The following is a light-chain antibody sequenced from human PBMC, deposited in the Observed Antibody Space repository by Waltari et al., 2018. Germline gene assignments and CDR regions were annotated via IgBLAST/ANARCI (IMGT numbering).Light chain of an antibody. Sequence: QSALTQSASVSGSPGQSNTISCTGTSSDLAVFNYVSWYQQHPGKAPQLMIYDVSKRPPGVSNRFSGSKSGNTASLAISGLQAEDEADYYCSSYTSTWVFGGGTKLTVL. CDR3: SSYTSTWV. CDR2: DVS. V-gene: IGLV2-14*01. CDR1: SSDLAVFNY. J-gene: IGLJ3*02.